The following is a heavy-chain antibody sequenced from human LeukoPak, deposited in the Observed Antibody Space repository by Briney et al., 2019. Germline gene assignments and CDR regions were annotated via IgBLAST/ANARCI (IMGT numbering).Heavy chain of an antibody. V-gene: IGHV4-59*01. CDR3: ARGSWPNYFDY. Sequence: SETLSLTCTVSGDSISSYYWSWIRQPPGKGLEWIGYIYYSGSTNYNPSLKSRVTISVDTSKNQFSLKLSSVTAADTAVYYCARGSWPNYFDYWGQGTLVTVSS. CDR1: GDSISSYY. D-gene: IGHD6-13*01. J-gene: IGHJ4*02. CDR2: IYYSGST.